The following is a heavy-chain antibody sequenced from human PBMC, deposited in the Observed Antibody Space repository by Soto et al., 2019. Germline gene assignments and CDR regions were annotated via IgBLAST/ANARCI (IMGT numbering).Heavy chain of an antibody. CDR2: ISYDGSNK. D-gene: IGHD3-9*01. CDR1: GFTFSSYA. V-gene: IGHV3-30-3*01. CDR3: ARGTNYDILTGFPHGMDV. J-gene: IGHJ6*02. Sequence: PGGSLRLSCAASGFTFSSYAMHWVRQAPGKGLEWVAVISYDGSNKYYADSVKGRFTISRDNSKNTLYLQMNSLRAEDTAVYYCARGTNYDILTGFPHGMDVWGQGTTVTVSS.